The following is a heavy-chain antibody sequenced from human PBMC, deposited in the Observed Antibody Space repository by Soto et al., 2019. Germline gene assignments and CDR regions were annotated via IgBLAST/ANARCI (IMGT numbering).Heavy chain of an antibody. CDR2: IYPHSGNT. CDR3: ARRTVGADYLLTPFGS. V-gene: IGHV1-18*01. Sequence: QVQLVQSGAEVKKPGASLRVSCKTSGYTFTSYVIAWVRQAPRKGLEWMGCIYPHSGNTDYARNLPGRITMASLTATRAPYMELRSPRSALTAVYCSARRTVGADYLLTPFGSWGQETPVTVPS. J-gene: IGHJ4*02. CDR1: GYTFTSYV. D-gene: IGHD3-9*01.